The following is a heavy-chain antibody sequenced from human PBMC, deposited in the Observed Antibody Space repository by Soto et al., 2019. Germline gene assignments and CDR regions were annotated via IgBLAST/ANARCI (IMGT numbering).Heavy chain of an antibody. D-gene: IGHD1-26*01. CDR1: GYTVSNYS. CDR2: ISAYNGDT. CDR3: ESDRETTTTRRAFDI. Sequence: QVQLVQSGAEVKKPGASVKVSCKASGYTVSNYSIGWLRQAPGQGLEWLAWISAYNGDTKSAQKLQGRVTVTTDISTSPDYMELRSLRSDDKAVYYCESDRETTTTRRAFDIWGQGTVVTVSS. V-gene: IGHV1-18*01. J-gene: IGHJ3*02.